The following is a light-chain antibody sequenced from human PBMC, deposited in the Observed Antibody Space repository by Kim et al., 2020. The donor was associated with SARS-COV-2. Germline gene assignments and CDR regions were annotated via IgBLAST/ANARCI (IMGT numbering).Light chain of an antibody. CDR3: QQSYSTPRT. Sequence: ASVGDRVTITCRASQSISSYLNWYKQKPVKAPKLLIYAESSLQSGVPSRFSGSGSGTDFTLTISSLQPEDFATYYCQQSYSTPRTFGPGTKVDIK. CDR2: AES. J-gene: IGKJ3*01. V-gene: IGKV1-39*01. CDR1: QSISSY.